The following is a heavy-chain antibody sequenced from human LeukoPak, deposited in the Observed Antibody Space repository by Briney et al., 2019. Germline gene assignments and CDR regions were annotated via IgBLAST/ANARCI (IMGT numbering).Heavy chain of an antibody. CDR3: ARDAIYYDFWSGYYTGGYYYYYMDV. CDR1: GFTFSSYS. D-gene: IGHD3-3*01. V-gene: IGHV3-21*01. Sequence: GGSLRLSCAASGFTFSSYSMNWVRQAPGKGLEWVSSISSSSSYIYYADSVKGRFTISRDNAKNSLYLQMNSLRAEDTAVYYCARDAIYYDFWSGYYTGGYYYYYMDVWGKGTTVTVSS. CDR2: ISSSSSYI. J-gene: IGHJ6*03.